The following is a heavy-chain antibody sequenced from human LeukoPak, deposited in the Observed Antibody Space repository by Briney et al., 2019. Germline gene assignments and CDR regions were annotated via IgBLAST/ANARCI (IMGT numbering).Heavy chain of an antibody. CDR3: ATVIASGPFDY. J-gene: IGHJ4*02. CDR1: GFTFSSHS. Sequence: GGSLRLSCAASGFTFSSHSMNWVRQAPGKGLEWVSSISSSSSYIYYADSVKGRFTISRDNAKNSLYLQMNSLRAEDTAVYYCATVIASGPFDYWGQGTLVTVSS. V-gene: IGHV3-21*01. CDR2: ISSSSSYI. D-gene: IGHD6-13*01.